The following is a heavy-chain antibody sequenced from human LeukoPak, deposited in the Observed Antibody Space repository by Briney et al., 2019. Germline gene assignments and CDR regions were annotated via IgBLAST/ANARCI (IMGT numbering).Heavy chain of an antibody. CDR1: GGSISSYY. J-gene: IGHJ5*02. CDR2: IYYSGST. CDR3: ARDRGQTDFWSGVNWFDP. V-gene: IGHV4-59*01. Sequence: SETLSLTCTVSGGSISSYYWSWIRQPPGKGLEWIGYIYYSGSTNYNPSLKSRVTISADTSQNQFSLKLSSVTAADTAVYYCARDRGQTDFWSGVNWFDPWGQGTLVTVSS. D-gene: IGHD3-3*01.